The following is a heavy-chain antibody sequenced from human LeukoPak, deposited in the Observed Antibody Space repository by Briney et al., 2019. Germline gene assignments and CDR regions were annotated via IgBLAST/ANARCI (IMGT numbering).Heavy chain of an antibody. CDR2: ISYDGSDK. V-gene: IGHV3-30*09. D-gene: IGHD5-12*01. Sequence: PGGSLRLSCAASGFTFSNYAMHWVRQAPGKGLEWVAIISYDGSDKYYADSVKGRFAISRDYSSSTLFLQMNSLKTEDTAVYYCARAFRSTDIRARPLDVWGKGTTVTVSS. J-gene: IGHJ6*04. CDR3: ARAFRSTDIRARPLDV. CDR1: GFTFSNYA.